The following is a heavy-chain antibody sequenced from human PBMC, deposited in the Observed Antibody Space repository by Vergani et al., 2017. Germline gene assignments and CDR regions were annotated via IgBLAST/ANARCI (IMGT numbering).Heavy chain of an antibody. Sequence: QVQLQESGPRLVRPSQTLSLTCTVSGGSINTGAYYWSWIRQPAGKGLEWIGRVYTSGMTNYNPSLKSRVTILVDRSKSQLSLKLTSVTAGDTAVYFCARELSYYYGSGSDDYNPDDYEGMDVWGPGTTVTVSS. J-gene: IGHJ6*02. CDR1: GGSINTGAYY. CDR2: VYTSGMT. CDR3: ARELSYYYGSGSDDYNPDDYEGMDV. V-gene: IGHV4-61*02. D-gene: IGHD3-10*01.